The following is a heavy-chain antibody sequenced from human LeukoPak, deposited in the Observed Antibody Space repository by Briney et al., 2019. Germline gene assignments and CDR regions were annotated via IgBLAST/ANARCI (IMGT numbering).Heavy chain of an antibody. CDR2: INHSGST. J-gene: IGHJ3*02. CDR1: GGSFSGYY. V-gene: IGHV4-34*01. CDR3: ARGPLYYDYVWGSYRKRYDAFGI. Sequence: PSETLSLTCAVYGGSFSGYYWSWIRQPPGKGLEWIGEINHSGSTNYNPSLKSRVTISVDTSKNQFSLKLSSVTAADTAVYYCARGPLYYDYVWGSYRKRYDAFGIWGQGTMVTVSS. D-gene: IGHD3-16*02.